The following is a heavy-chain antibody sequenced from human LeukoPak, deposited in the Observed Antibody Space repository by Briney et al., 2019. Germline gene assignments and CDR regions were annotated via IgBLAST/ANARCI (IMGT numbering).Heavy chain of an antibody. J-gene: IGHJ4*02. D-gene: IGHD6-6*01. CDR2: IRYDGSNK. CDR3: AEDQYSSSYYFDY. V-gene: IGHV3-30*02. CDR1: GFTFSSYG. Sequence: GGSLRLSCAASGFTFSSYGMHWVRQAPGKGLEWVAFIRYDGSNKYYTDSVKGRFTISRDNSKNTLYLQMNSLRAEDTAVYYCAEDQYSSSYYFDYWGQGTLVTVSS.